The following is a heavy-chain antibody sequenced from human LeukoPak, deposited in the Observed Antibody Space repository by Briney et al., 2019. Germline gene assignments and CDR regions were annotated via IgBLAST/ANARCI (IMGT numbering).Heavy chain of an antibody. D-gene: IGHD6-13*01. Sequence: SETLSFTCAVSGYSISSGYYWGWIRQPPGKGLEWIGSIYHSGSTYYNPSLKSRVTISVDTSKNQFSLKLSSVTAADAAVYYCARQAAAAGTDAFDIWGQGTMVTVSS. CDR3: ARQAAAAGTDAFDI. CDR2: IYHSGST. CDR1: GYSISSGYY. J-gene: IGHJ3*02. V-gene: IGHV4-38-2*01.